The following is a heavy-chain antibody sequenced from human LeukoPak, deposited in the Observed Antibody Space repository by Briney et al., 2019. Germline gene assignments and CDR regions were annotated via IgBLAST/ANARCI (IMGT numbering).Heavy chain of an antibody. CDR2: ISSSSSYI. D-gene: IGHD1-26*01. CDR1: GFTFSSYS. CDR3: ARKSNSGSYYDASLPGDY. Sequence: GGSLRLSCAASGFTFSSYSMNWVRQAPGKGLEWVASISSSSSYIYYADSVKSRFTISRDNAKNSLYLQMNSLRAEDTAVYYCARKSNSGSYYDASLPGDYWGQGTLVTVSS. V-gene: IGHV3-21*01. J-gene: IGHJ4*02.